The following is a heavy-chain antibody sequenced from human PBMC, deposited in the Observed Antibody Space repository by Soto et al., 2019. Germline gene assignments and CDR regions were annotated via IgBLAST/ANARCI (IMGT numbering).Heavy chain of an antibody. CDR1: GFSLSTSGVG. D-gene: IGHD2-2*01. CDR3: AHRGCSSTSCYPFDY. J-gene: IGHJ4*02. V-gene: IGHV2-5*02. Sequence: QITLKESGPTLVKPTQTLTLTCTFSGFSLSTSGVGVGWIRQPPGKALERLALIYWDDDKRYSPSLKSRLTITKDTSKNQVVLTMTNMDPVDTATYYCAHRGCSSTSCYPFDYWGQGTLVTVSS. CDR2: IYWDDDK.